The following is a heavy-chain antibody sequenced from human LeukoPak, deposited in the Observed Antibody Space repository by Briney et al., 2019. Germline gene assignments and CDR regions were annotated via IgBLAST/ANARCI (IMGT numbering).Heavy chain of an antibody. CDR2: ISAGGENI. CDR3: AKPRAMRTGVGRYFDL. V-gene: IGHV3-23*01. CDR1: GFTFTSYA. J-gene: IGHJ2*01. Sequence: GGSLRLSCAASGFTFTSYAMSWIRRAPGKGLEWVSAISAGGENIYYADSVKGRSTISRDNSKNTLYLQMNSLRAEDTATYYCAKPRAMRTGVGRYFDLWGRGTLVTVSS. D-gene: IGHD3-10*01.